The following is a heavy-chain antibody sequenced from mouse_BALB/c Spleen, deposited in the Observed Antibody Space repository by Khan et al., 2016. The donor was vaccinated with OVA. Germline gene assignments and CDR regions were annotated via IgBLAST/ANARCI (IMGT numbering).Heavy chain of an antibody. J-gene: IGHJ3*01. CDR3: ERLAYYYDSEGFAY. CDR1: GFTFSTYG. V-gene: IGHV5-6*01. D-gene: IGHD1-1*01. CDR2: ISSGGSYT. Sequence: EVQVVESGGDLVKPGGSLKLSCAASGFTFSTYGMSWVRQTPDKRLEWVATISSGGSYTYYPDSVKGRFTISRDNAKNTLYLQMSSLKSDDTAIYYCERLAYYYDSEGFAYWGQGTLVTVSA.